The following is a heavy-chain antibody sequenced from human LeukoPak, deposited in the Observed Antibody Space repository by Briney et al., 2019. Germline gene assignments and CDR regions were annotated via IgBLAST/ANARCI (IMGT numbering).Heavy chain of an antibody. V-gene: IGHV4-59*12. CDR2: IYYSGST. CDR1: GGSISSYY. D-gene: IGHD6-13*01. Sequence: SETLSLTCTVSGGSISSYYWSWIRQPPGKGLEWIGYIYYSGSTNYNPSLKSRVTISVDTSKNRFSLKLRSVTAADTAVYYCARDINSSWFSWFDPWGQGTLVTVSS. CDR3: ARDINSSWFSWFDP. J-gene: IGHJ5*02.